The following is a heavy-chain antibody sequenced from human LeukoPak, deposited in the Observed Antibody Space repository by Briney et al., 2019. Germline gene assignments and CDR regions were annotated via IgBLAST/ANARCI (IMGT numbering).Heavy chain of an antibody. J-gene: IGHJ4*02. CDR2: IYYSGST. CDR1: GGSISSSSYY. D-gene: IGHD2-2*01. V-gene: IGHV4-39*01. CDR3: ARYGQYCSSTSCYFLDY. Sequence: SETLSLTCTVSGGSISSSSYYWGWIRQPPGKGLEWIGSIYYSGSTYYNPSLKSRVTISVDTSKNQFSLKLSSVTAADTAVYYCARYGQYCSSTSCYFLDYWGQGTLVTVSS.